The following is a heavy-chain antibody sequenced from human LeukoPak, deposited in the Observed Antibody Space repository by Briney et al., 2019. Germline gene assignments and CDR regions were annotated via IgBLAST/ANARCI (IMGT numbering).Heavy chain of an antibody. CDR2: ISSSSSTI. J-gene: IGHJ4*02. CDR3: ARHPGGFGEFIFDY. V-gene: IGHV3-48*01. CDR1: GFTFSSYS. Sequence: GGSLRLSCAASGFTFSSYSMNWVRQAPGKGLEWVSYISSSSSTIYYADSVKGRFTISRDNAKNSLYLQMNSLRAEDTAVYYCARHPGGFGEFIFDYWGQGTLVTVSS. D-gene: IGHD3-10*01.